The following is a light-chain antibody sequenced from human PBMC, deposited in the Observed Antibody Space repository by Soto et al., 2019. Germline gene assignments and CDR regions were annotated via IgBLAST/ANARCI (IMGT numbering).Light chain of an antibody. CDR1: QDIRYY. V-gene: IGKV1-33*01. CDR3: QQYDHLPFT. J-gene: IGKJ3*01. CDR2: TAS. Sequence: DIQMTQSPSSLSASVGDRVTITCQASQDIRYYLNWYQQKPGKAPKLLIYTASSLQSGVPSGFSGGGSGTNFTFTINNLQPEDIATYYCQQYDHLPFTFGPGTKVDFK.